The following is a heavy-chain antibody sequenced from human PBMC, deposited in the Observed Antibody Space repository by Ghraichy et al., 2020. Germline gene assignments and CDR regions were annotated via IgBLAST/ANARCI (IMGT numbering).Heavy chain of an antibody. J-gene: IGHJ5*02. Sequence: SVKVSCKGSGGTFNTYAVYWVRQAPEQGLEWMGGIIPIFGTANYAQRFQGRVRITADESTSTAYMELSSLRSEDTAVYYCARHYDFWTLGLNWFDPWGQGTLVTVSS. CDR1: GGTFNTYA. CDR2: IIPIFGTA. V-gene: IGHV1-69*13. CDR3: ARHYDFWTLGLNWFDP. D-gene: IGHD3-3*01.